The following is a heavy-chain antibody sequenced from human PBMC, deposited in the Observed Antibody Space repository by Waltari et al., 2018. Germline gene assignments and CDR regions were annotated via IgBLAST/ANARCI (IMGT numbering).Heavy chain of an antibody. J-gene: IGHJ5*02. CDR3: AKSDWFDP. CDR1: GFSISNYW. V-gene: IGHV3-74*01. CDR2: IKNDGSIT. Sequence: EVQSVESGGGSVQPGGSLRLSCVASGFSISNYWMNWVRQAPGKGLVWVSRIKNDGSITTYADSVRGRFAISRDNAKNTVYLQMNSLRIEDTAMYYCAKSDWFDPWGQGTLVTVSS.